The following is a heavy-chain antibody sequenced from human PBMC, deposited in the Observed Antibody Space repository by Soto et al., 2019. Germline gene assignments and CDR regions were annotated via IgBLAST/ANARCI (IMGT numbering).Heavy chain of an antibody. CDR3: ATSYGSGSAHFDY. CDR2: IIPILRMA. CDR1: GGKFTSYT. D-gene: IGHD3-10*01. J-gene: IGHJ4*01. V-gene: IGHV1-69*02. Sequence: QVQLVPSGDEVKMPGSSVKVSCTASGGKFTSYTFSWVRQVHGQGLEWLGRIIPILRMADFAQKFQGRVTINADESTSTVYMKLSSLRSEDTAVYYCATSYGSGSAHFDYWGHGTLVT.